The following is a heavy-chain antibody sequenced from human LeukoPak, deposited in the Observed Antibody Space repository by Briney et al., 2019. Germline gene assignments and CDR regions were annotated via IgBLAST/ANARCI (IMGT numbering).Heavy chain of an antibody. D-gene: IGHD3-3*01. CDR3: ARPSHYDFWSGHYYMDV. CDR2: IYYSGST. J-gene: IGHJ6*03. Sequence: SETLSLTCTVSGGSISSSSYYWGWIRQPPGKGLEWIGSIYYSGSTYYNPSLKSRVTISVDTSKNQFSLKLSSVAAADTAVYYCARPSHYDFWSGHYYMDVWGKGTTVTVSS. CDR1: GGSISSSSYY. V-gene: IGHV4-39*01.